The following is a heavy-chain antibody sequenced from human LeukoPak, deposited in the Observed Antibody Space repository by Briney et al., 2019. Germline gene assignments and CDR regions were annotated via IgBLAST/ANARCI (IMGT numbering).Heavy chain of an antibody. CDR1: GFTFSSYW. CDR2: INSDGSNT. V-gene: IGHV3-74*01. Sequence: GGSLRLSCAASGFTFSSYWMHWVRQAPGKGLEWVSRINSDGSNTNYADSVKGRFTISRDNAKNTLYLQMNSLRAEDTAMYYSARGTFEVGTNPYYLDYWGQGTLVTVSS. CDR3: ARGTFEVGTNPYYLDY. D-gene: IGHD2-8*01. J-gene: IGHJ4*02.